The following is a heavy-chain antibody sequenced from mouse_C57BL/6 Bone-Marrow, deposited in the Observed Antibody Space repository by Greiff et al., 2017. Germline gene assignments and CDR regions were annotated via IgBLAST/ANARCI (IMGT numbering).Heavy chain of an antibody. D-gene: IGHD2-4*01. CDR3: ARGDYLYYFDY. CDR1: GYTFTDYY. CDR2: INPNNGGT. V-gene: IGHV1-26*01. J-gene: IGHJ2*01. Sequence: VQLQQSGPELVKPGASVKISCKASGYTFTDYYMNWVKQSHGKSLEWIGDINPNNGGTSYNQKFKGKATLTVDKSSSTAYMELRSLTSEDSAVYYCARGDYLYYFDYWGQGTTLTVSS.